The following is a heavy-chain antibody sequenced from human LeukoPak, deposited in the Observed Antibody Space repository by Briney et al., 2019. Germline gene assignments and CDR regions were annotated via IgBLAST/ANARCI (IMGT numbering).Heavy chain of an antibody. CDR1: GYTLIELS. D-gene: IGHD5-18*01. J-gene: IGHJ4*02. CDR2: FDPEDDEG. V-gene: IGHV1-24*01. Sequence: ASVKVSCKVSGYTLIELSMHWVRQAPGKGPEWMGIFDPEDDEGFYAQELQGRVTLTEDTSTQTAYMELSSLRSDDTAVYYCARAAGIQLLQCYWGQGTLVTVSS. CDR3: ARAAGIQLLQCY.